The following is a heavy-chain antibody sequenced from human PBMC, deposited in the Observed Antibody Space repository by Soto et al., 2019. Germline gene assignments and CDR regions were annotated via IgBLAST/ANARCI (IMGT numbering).Heavy chain of an antibody. CDR2: IYHSGST. J-gene: IGHJ5*02. V-gene: IGHV4-38-2*01. CDR1: GYPISTGFN. CDR3: AQDWGTGFYQLAS. D-gene: IGHD2-2*01. Sequence: PSETLSLTCAVSGYPISTGFNWAWIRKPPGKGLEWIGSIYHSGSTYYNLSLKSRVTISSDASKNQISLKLSSVTAADTALYYSAQDWGTGFYQLASWGQGTLVTVSS.